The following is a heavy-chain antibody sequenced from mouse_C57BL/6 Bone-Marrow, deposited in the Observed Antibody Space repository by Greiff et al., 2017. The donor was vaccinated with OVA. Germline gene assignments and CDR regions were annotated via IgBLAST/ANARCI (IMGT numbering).Heavy chain of an antibody. Sequence: VQLQQSGAELVRPGASVKLSCTASGFNIKDDYMHWVKQRPEQGLEWIGWIDPENGDTEYASKFQGKATITADTSSNTAYLQLSSLTSEDTAVYYCTLDYYGSSYWYFDVWGTGTTVTVSS. CDR2: IDPENGDT. J-gene: IGHJ1*03. CDR1: GFNIKDDY. D-gene: IGHD1-1*01. CDR3: TLDYYGSSYWYFDV. V-gene: IGHV14-4*01.